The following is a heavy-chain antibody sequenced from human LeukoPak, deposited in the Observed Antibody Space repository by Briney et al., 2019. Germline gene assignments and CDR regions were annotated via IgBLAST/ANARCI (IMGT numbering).Heavy chain of an antibody. CDR3: AKLTTS. CDR1: GFTFSSYS. CDR2: ISASGSAT. V-gene: IGHV3-23*01. Sequence: GGSLRLSCAASGFTFSSYSMNWVRQAPGKGLEWVAAISASGSATSYADSVRGRFTISRDNSKSTTYLQMNSLRAEDTAVYYCAKLTTSWGQGTLVTVSS. D-gene: IGHD4-11*01. J-gene: IGHJ4*02.